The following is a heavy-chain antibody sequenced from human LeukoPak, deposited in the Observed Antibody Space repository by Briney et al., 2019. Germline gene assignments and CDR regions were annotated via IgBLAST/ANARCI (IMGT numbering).Heavy chain of an antibody. CDR3: AKDIGYCTNGVCLGFDY. D-gene: IGHD2-8*01. CDR2: ISWNSGSI. V-gene: IGHV3-9*03. CDR1: GFTFDDYA. J-gene: IGHJ4*02. Sequence: SLRLSCAASGFTFDDYAMHWVRQAPGKGLEWVSGISWNSGSIGYADSVKGRFTISRDNAKNSLYLQMNSLRAEDMALYYCAKDIGYCTNGVCLGFDYWGQGTLVTVSS.